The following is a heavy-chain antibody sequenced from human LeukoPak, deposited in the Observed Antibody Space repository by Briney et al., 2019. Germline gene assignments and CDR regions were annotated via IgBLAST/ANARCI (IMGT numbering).Heavy chain of an antibody. J-gene: IGHJ4*02. CDR1: GGPISSYY. Sequence: PSETLSLTCTVSGGPISSYYWSWIRQPPGKGLEWIGYIYYSGSTNYNPSLKSRVTISVDTSKNQFSLKLSSVTAADTAVYYCARGVYIAAAQYGYWGQGTLVTVSS. CDR2: IYYSGST. CDR3: ARGVYIAAAQYGY. V-gene: IGHV4-59*01. D-gene: IGHD6-13*01.